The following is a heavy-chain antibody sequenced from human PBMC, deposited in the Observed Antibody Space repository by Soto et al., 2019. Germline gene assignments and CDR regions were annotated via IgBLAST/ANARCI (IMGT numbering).Heavy chain of an antibody. V-gene: IGHV4-30-4*01. CDR1: GGSTSSDNY. CDR2: IYYSGNT. Sequence: QVQLQESGPGLVKPSQTLSLTCTVSGGSTSSDNYWSWIRQPPGKGLEWIGHIYYSGNTDYNPSLKIRLAISIDTSKNQFSLKLSSVTAADTAVYFCAREGGESSDGLYYFDSWGQGSLVTVSS. CDR3: AREGGESSDGLYYFDS. D-gene: IGHD3-16*01. J-gene: IGHJ4*02.